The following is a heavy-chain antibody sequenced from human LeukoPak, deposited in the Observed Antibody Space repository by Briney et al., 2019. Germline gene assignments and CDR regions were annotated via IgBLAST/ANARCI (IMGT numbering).Heavy chain of an antibody. CDR3: ARGARRDYYDSSGYYYLLY. Sequence: GGSLRLSCAASGLTFNSYSMNWVRQAPGKGLEWVSYISSSSRTIYYADSVKGRFTISRDNAKNSLYLQMNSLRAEDTAVYYCARGARRDYYDSSGYYYLLYWGQGNLVTVSS. CDR2: ISSSSRTI. J-gene: IGHJ4*02. D-gene: IGHD3-22*01. CDR1: GLTFNSYS. V-gene: IGHV3-48*01.